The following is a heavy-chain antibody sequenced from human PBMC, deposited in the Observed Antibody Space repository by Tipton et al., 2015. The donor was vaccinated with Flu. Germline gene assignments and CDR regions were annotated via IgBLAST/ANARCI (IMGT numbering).Heavy chain of an antibody. V-gene: IGHV4-4*07. Sequence: LRLSCTVSGDSISSYYWSWIRQPAGKGLEWIGRIYTSGSTNYNASLKSRVTMSVDTSKNQFSLKLSSVTVADTAVYYCARDYLLGDLSFFDSWGQGTLVTVSS. J-gene: IGHJ4*02. CDR3: ARDYLLGDLSFFDS. CDR1: GDSISSYY. D-gene: IGHD3-16*02. CDR2: IYTSGST.